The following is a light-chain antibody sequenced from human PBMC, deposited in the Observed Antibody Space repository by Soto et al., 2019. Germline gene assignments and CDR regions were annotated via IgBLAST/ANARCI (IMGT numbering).Light chain of an antibody. CDR2: EGS. Sequence: QSALPQPASVSGSPGQSITISCHGASSDVGSYNLVSWYQQHPGKAPKLMIYEGSKRPSGVSNRFSGSKSGNTASLAISGLQAEDEADYSCCSFAGSSTYVFGTGTKVT. CDR1: SSDVGSYNL. CDR3: CSFAGSSTYV. J-gene: IGLJ1*01. V-gene: IGLV2-23*01.